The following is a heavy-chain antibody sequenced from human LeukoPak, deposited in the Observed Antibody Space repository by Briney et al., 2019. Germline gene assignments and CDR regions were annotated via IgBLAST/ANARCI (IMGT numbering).Heavy chain of an antibody. Sequence: GQSLRLSCAASGLTFSTYSMSCVRQAPRDGMEWVSSISISSNYIYYADSVEGRFTISRDNAKNPLYLQMNSLRAEDTAVYYCARDQTSLDDSSGYRKYSFGFWGQGTPVTVSS. CDR3: ARDQTSLDDSSGYRKYSFGF. D-gene: IGHD3-22*01. CDR1: GLTFSTYS. V-gene: IGHV3-21*01. J-gene: IGHJ4*02. CDR2: ISISSNYI.